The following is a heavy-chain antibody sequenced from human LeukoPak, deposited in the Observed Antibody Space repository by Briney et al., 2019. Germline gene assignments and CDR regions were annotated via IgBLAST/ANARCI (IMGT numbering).Heavy chain of an antibody. CDR2: IYPGDSDT. Sequence: GESLKISCKGSGYSFSSYWIGWVRQMPGKGLEWMGIIYPGDSDTRYSPSFQGQVTISADKSISTAYLQWSSLKASDTGMYYCARHLGAAAGTYYYYYGMDVWGQGTTVTVSS. V-gene: IGHV5-51*01. D-gene: IGHD6-13*01. CDR1: GYSFSSYW. J-gene: IGHJ6*02. CDR3: ARHLGAAAGTYYYYYGMDV.